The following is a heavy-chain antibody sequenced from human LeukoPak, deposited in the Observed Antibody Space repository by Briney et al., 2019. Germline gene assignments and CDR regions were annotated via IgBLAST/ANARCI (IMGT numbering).Heavy chain of an antibody. CDR3: ARVKLRLGYFDY. Sequence: SETLSLTCTVSGGSVSSGSYYWSWIRQPPGKGLEWIGYIYYSGSTNYNPSLKSRVTISVDTSKNQFSLKLSSVTAADTAVYYCARVKLRLGYFDYWGQGTLVTVSS. V-gene: IGHV4-61*01. J-gene: IGHJ4*02. D-gene: IGHD3-16*01. CDR1: GGSVSSGSYY. CDR2: IYYSGST.